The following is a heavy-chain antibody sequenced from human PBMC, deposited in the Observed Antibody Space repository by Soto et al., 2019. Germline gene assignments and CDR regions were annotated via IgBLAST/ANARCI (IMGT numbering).Heavy chain of an antibody. D-gene: IGHD3-16*01. V-gene: IGHV1-8*01. CDR2: MNPGSGDT. J-gene: IGHJ5*02. Sequence: ASVKVSCKASGYSFTNNDVSWVRQATGQGLEWMGWMNPGSGDTGYAQKLQGRVTMTRDISIATAYMELSDLRSDDTAIYYCARMATFGSLNWFDPWGQGTLVTVSS. CDR3: ARMATFGSLNWFDP. CDR1: GYSFTNND.